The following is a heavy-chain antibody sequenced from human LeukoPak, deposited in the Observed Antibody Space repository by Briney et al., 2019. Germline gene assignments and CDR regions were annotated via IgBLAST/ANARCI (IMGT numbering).Heavy chain of an antibody. Sequence: SETLSLTCTVSGGSISSYYWSWIRQPPGKGLEWIGYIYYSGSTNYNPSLKSRVTISVDTSKNQFSLKLSSVTAADTAVYYCARAEMATIEDAFDVWGQGTMVTVSS. V-gene: IGHV4-59*01. CDR3: ARAEMATIEDAFDV. D-gene: IGHD5-24*01. J-gene: IGHJ3*01. CDR2: IYYSGST. CDR1: GGSISSYY.